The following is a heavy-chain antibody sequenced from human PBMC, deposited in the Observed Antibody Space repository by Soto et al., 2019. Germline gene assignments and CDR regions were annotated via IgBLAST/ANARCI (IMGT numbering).Heavy chain of an antibody. CDR1: GFTVFSKY. J-gene: IGHJ4*02. CDR3: ARESEDLTSNFDY. Sequence: GGSLRLSCAAPGFTVFSKYMSWVRQAPGKGLEWVSVIFSGGNTYYAHSVRGRFTISRDNAKNSLYLEMNSLRAEDTAVYYCARESEDLTSNFDYWGQGTLVTVSS. CDR2: IFSGGNT. V-gene: IGHV3-53*01.